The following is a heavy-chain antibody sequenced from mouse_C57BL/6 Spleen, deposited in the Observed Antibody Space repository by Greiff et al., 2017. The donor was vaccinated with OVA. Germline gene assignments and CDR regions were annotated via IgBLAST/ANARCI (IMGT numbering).Heavy chain of an antibody. J-gene: IGHJ2*01. CDR2: IHPNSGST. D-gene: IGHD1-1*01. CDR1: GYTFTSYW. V-gene: IGHV1-64*01. CDR3: ARSGDYCVSSGYIDY. Sequence: QVQLQQPGAELVKPGASVKLSCKASGYTFTSYWMHWVKQRPGQGLEWIGMIHPNSGSTNYNEKVKSKATLTVDKSSSTAYMQLISLTSEDSAVYYCARSGDYCVSSGYIDYWGQGTTLTVSS.